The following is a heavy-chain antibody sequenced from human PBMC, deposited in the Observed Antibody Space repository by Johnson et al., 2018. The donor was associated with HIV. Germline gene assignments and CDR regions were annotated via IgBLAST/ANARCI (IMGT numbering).Heavy chain of an antibody. Sequence: QVQLVESGGGVVQPGGSLRLSCVASGFTFSNYGMHWVRQAPGKGLEWVAFISYDGSKTYYADSVKGRFTISRDNSQKTLYLQMNSLRPEDTAVYFCASPRGARKFYTSGCLDAFDIWDQGTMVTVSS. CDR3: ASPRGARKFYTSGCLDAFDI. CDR1: GFTFSNYG. CDR2: ISYDGSKT. V-gene: IGHV3-30*02. D-gene: IGHD6-19*01. J-gene: IGHJ3*02.